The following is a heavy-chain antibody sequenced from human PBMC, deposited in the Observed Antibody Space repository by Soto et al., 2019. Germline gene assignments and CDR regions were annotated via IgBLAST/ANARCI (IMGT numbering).Heavy chain of an antibody. V-gene: IGHV3-7*01. CDR2: IKQDGSEK. D-gene: IGHD3-10*01. CDR1: GFTFRTYN. J-gene: IGHJ6*02. Sequence: GGSLRLSCVASGFTFRTYNMNWVRQAPGKGLEWVANIKQDGSEKYYVDSVKGRFTISRDNAKNSLYLQMNSLRAEDTAVYYCATYYGSGSYFPDYYYYGMDVWGQGTTVTVSS. CDR3: ATYYGSGSYFPDYYYYGMDV.